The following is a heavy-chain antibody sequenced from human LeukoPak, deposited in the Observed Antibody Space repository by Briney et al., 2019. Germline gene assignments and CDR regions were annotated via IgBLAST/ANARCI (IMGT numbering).Heavy chain of an antibody. V-gene: IGHV1-8*01. J-gene: IGHJ5*02. CDR2: MNPNGGNT. CDR3: ARGQDYGDWFDP. CDR1: GYTFTSYD. D-gene: IGHD4-17*01. Sequence: ASVKVSCKASGYTFTSYDINWVRQATGQGLEWMGWMNPNGGNTGYAQKFQGRVTMTRNTSISTAYMELSSLRSEDTAVYYCARGQDYGDWFDPWGQGTLVTVSS.